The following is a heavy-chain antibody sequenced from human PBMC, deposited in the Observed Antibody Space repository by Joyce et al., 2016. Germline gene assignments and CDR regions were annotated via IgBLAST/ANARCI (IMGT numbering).Heavy chain of an antibody. J-gene: IGHJ4*02. CDR3: GSVFEY. Sequence: EVQLVESGGGLLQPGGSLRLSCAASGFTFTNYGMHWVRQAPGKGLVWVARVDSDGSGTSYADSVKGRFTISRDNAKNMVYLQMNSLRTEDTAVYYCGSVFEYWGRGALVTVSS. CDR2: VDSDGSGT. V-gene: IGHV3-74*01. CDR1: GFTFTNYG.